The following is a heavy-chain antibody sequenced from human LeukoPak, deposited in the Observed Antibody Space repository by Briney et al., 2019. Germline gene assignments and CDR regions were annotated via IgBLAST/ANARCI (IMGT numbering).Heavy chain of an antibody. CDR2: IIPIFGTA. J-gene: IGHJ3*02. CDR1: GGTFSSYA. D-gene: IGHD2-2*01. CDR3: ARVKSSFAGDDAFDI. Sequence: ASVKVSCKASGGTFSSYAISWVRQAPGQGLEWMGGIIPIFGTANYAQKFQGRVTITADESTSTAYMELSSLRSEDTAVYYCARVKSSFAGDDAFDIWGQGTMVTVSS. V-gene: IGHV1-69*13.